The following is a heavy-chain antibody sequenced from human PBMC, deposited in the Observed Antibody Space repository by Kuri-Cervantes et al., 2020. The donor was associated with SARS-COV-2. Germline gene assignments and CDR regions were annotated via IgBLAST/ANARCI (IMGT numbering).Heavy chain of an antibody. Sequence: LSLTCAASGFTVSSNYMSWVRQAPGKGLEWVSLIYSGGSTYYADSVKGRFTIFKDDSKNTLYLQMNSLRAEDSAGYYCARANWGSGDAFDIWGQGTMVTVSS. V-gene: IGHV3-53*01. CDR2: IYSGGST. D-gene: IGHD7-27*01. CDR1: GFTVSSNY. J-gene: IGHJ3*02. CDR3: ARANWGSGDAFDI.